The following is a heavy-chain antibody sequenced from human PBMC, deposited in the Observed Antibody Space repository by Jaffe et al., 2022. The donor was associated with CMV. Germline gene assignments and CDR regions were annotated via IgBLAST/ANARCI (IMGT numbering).Heavy chain of an antibody. J-gene: IGHJ6*02. CDR1: GFTFSSYS. CDR3: ARDLGNYDSSGYYYYYGMDV. V-gene: IGHV3-21*01. CDR2: ISSSSSYI. D-gene: IGHD3-22*01. Sequence: EVQLVESGGGLVKPGGSLRLSCAASGFTFSSYSMNWVRQAPGKGLEWVSSISSSSSYIYYADSVKGRFTISRDNAKNSLYLQMNSLRAEDTAVYYCARDLGNYDSSGYYYYYGMDVWGQGTTVTVSS.